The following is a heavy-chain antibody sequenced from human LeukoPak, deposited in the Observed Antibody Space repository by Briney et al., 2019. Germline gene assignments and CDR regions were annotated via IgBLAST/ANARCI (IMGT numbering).Heavy chain of an antibody. CDR2: MYYTGST. CDR1: TGSISSNNYY. J-gene: IGHJ6*03. Sequence: MPSETLSLTCTVSTGSISSNNYYWGWIRQPPGKGLEWIGSMYYTGSTFYHPSLKSRVTMSLDALKNQFPLKVTSVTATDTAVYYCARLVSYDVLTENFYKYYMDVWGKGTTVTVSS. V-gene: IGHV4-39*01. D-gene: IGHD3-9*01. CDR3: ARLVSYDVLTENFYKYYMDV.